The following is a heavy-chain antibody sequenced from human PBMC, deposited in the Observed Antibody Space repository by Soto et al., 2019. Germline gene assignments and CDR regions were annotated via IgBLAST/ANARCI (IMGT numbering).Heavy chain of an antibody. CDR1: GYTFSSYG. Sequence: QVQLVQSGAEVKKPGASVKVSCKASGYTFSSYGISWVRQAPGQGLEWMGWISAYNGNTNYAQKLQGRVTMTTDTSTSTAFMELRSLRSDDTAVYYCARGPNYDILTGNYDGMDVWGQGTTVTVSS. CDR2: ISAYNGNT. J-gene: IGHJ6*02. CDR3: ARGPNYDILTGNYDGMDV. V-gene: IGHV1-18*01. D-gene: IGHD3-9*01.